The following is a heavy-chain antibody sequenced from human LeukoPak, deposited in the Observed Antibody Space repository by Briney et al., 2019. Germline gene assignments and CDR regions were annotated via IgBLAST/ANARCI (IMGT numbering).Heavy chain of an antibody. J-gene: IGHJ4*02. CDR2: INSDGSST. D-gene: IGHD3-16*02. CDR3: ARGGYYDYVWGSYRHDY. V-gene: IGHV3-74*01. Sequence: GGSLRLSCAASGFTFSSYWMHWVRQAPGKGLVWVSRINSDGSSTSYADSVKGRFTISRDNAKNTLYLQMNSLRAEDTAVYYCARGGYYDYVWGSYRHDYWGQGTLVTVSS. CDR1: GFTFSSYW.